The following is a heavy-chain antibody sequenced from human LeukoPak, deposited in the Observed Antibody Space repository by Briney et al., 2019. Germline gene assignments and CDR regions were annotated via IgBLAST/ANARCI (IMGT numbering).Heavy chain of an antibody. D-gene: IGHD2-15*01. CDR3: ARHLRYCSGGTCYSYDAFDI. V-gene: IGHV4-59*08. CDR2: IYNSGST. Sequence: SETLSLTCTVSGGSISSYYWSWIRQPPGKGLEWIGYIYNSGSTNYNPSLKSRVTISVDTSKNQFSLRLSSVTAADTAIYYCARHLRYCSGGTCYSYDAFDIWGQGTMVTVSS. CDR1: GGSISSYY. J-gene: IGHJ3*02.